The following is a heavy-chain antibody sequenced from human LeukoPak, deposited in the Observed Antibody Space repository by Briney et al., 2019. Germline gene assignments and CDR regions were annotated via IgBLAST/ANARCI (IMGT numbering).Heavy chain of an antibody. V-gene: IGHV1-2*02. CDR2: INPNSGGT. D-gene: IGHD3-22*01. CDR3: ARDAYAGSGYYTFYVGYFDL. J-gene: IGHJ2*01. CDR1: GYTFTGYY. Sequence: ASVKVSCKAFGYTFTGYYMHWVRQAPGQGLEWMGWINPNSGGTNYAQKFQGRVTMTRDTSISTGYMELSRLRSDDTAVYYCARDAYAGSGYYTFYVGYFDLWGRGTLVTVSS.